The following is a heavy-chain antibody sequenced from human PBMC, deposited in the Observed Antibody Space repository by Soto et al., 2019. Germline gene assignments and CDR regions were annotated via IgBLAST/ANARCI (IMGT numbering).Heavy chain of an antibody. Sequence: QVQLVESGGGVVQPGRSLRLSCAASGFTFSSYGMHWVRQAPGKGLEWVAVIWYDGRNKYYADSVKGRFTISRDNSKNTLYLQMNSLRAEDTAVYYCARDYNGDYRTPRGGPDYWGQGTLVTVSS. D-gene: IGHD4-17*01. CDR2: IWYDGRNK. J-gene: IGHJ4*02. CDR1: GFTFSSYG. CDR3: ARDYNGDYRTPRGGPDY. V-gene: IGHV3-33*01.